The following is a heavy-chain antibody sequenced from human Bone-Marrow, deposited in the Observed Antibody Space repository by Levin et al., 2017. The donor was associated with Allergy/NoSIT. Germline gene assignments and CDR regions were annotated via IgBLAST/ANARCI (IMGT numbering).Heavy chain of an antibody. V-gene: IGHV3-11*01. J-gene: IGHJ4*02. Sequence: GGSLRLSCAASGFTFSDYYMSWIRQAPGKGLEWVSYISSSGSTIYYADSVKGRFTISRDNAKNSLYLQMNSLRAEDAAVYYCASSMWQQLVPYFDYWGQGTLVTVSS. CDR1: GFTFSDYY. CDR3: ASSMWQQLVPYFDY. CDR2: ISSSGSTI. D-gene: IGHD6-13*01.